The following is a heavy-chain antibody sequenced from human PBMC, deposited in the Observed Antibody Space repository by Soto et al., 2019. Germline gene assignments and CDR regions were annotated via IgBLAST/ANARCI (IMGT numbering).Heavy chain of an antibody. Sequence: SETLSLTCTVSGGSISIYYWSWIRQPPGKGLEWIGYIYYSGSTNYNPSLKSRVTISVDTPKNQFSLKLSSVTAADTAVYYCASHYRRRGWEWATEPLFDFWGQGTLVTVSS. V-gene: IGHV4-59*01. CDR1: GGSISIYY. D-gene: IGHD6-19*01. J-gene: IGHJ4*02. CDR3: ASHYRRRGWEWATEPLFDF. CDR2: IYYSGST.